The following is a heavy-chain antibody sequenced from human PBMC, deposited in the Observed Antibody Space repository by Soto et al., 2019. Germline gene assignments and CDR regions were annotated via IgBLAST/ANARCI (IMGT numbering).Heavy chain of an antibody. CDR2: FDPEDGET. Sequence: ASVKVSCKVSGYTLTELSMHWVRQAPGKGLEWMGGFDPEDGETIYAQKFRGRVTMTEDTSTDTAYMELSSLRSEDTAVYYCATDFYNWNRRAFIHAFDIWGQGTMVTVSS. CDR1: GYTLTELS. D-gene: IGHD1-20*01. J-gene: IGHJ3*02. V-gene: IGHV1-24*01. CDR3: ATDFYNWNRRAFIHAFDI.